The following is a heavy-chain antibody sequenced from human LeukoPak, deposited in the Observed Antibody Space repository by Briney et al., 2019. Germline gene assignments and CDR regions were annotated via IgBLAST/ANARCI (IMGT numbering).Heavy chain of an antibody. D-gene: IGHD1-26*01. CDR1: GFGFNEYA. CDR3: ARHGSGRKYFDPLDY. Sequence: GGSLRLSCAAAGFGFNEYAMHWVRQAPGKGLEWVAVIWRDGSNKYYADSVKGRFTVSRDNPKNTLNLQMDSLRVEDTAVYYCARHGSGRKYFDPLDYWGQGTLVTVSS. J-gene: IGHJ4*02. V-gene: IGHV3-33*08. CDR2: IWRDGSNK.